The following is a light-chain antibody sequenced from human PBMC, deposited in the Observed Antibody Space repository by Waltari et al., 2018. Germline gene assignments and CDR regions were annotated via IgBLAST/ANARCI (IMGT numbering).Light chain of an antibody. CDR2: WAS. V-gene: IGKV4-1*01. CDR1: QSVLYSSNNKNY. CDR3: QQYYTTPFT. Sequence: DIVMTQSPDSLAVSLGERATINCKSSQSVLYSSNNKNYLAWYQQKPGQPPKLLIYWASTRESGVPDRFSGSGSGTDFTLTISSLQAEDVAVYYCQQYYTTPFTFGPGTEVEIK. J-gene: IGKJ3*01.